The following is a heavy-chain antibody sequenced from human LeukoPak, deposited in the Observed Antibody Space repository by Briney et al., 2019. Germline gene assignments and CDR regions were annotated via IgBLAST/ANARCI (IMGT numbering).Heavy chain of an antibody. J-gene: IGHJ4*02. CDR3: ALDYYDSSGYP. D-gene: IGHD3-22*01. CDR1: GFTFSSYA. Sequence: GGSLRLSCAASGFTFSSYAMSWVRQAPGKGLEWVSVIYSGGSTYYADSVKGQFTISRDNSKNTLYLQMNSLRAEDTAVYYCALDYYDSSGYPWGQGTLVTVSS. CDR2: IYSGGST. V-gene: IGHV3-53*01.